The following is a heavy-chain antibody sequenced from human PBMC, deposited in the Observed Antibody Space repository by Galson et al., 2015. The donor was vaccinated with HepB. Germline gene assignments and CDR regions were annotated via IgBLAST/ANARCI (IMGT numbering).Heavy chain of an antibody. CDR2: IYYDGSKK. Sequence: LRLSCAASGFTFSSYGMHWVRQAPGKGLEWVTVIYYDGSKKYYADSVKGRFTISRDNSKNTLYLQMNSLRVEDTAVYYCARDNSPLGYYYGMDVWGQGTTVSVSS. J-gene: IGHJ6*02. CDR1: GFTFSSYG. CDR3: ARDNSPLGYYYGMDV. V-gene: IGHV3-33*08. D-gene: IGHD3-22*01.